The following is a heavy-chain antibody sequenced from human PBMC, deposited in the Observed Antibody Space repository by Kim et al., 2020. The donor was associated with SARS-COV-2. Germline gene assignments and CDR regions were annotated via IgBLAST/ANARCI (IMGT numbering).Heavy chain of an antibody. Sequence: GGSLRLSCAASGFTFSGYYMSWVRQAPGKGLEWVSYVSGSGSYTYYADSVQGRFTISRDNPKNTLYLQMSSLRADDTAVYYCAKDAYYYGSGSFDYWGQG. CDR2: VSGSGSYT. D-gene: IGHD3-10*01. CDR1: GFTFSGYY. J-gene: IGHJ4*02. V-gene: IGHV3-11*06. CDR3: AKDAYYYGSGSFDY.